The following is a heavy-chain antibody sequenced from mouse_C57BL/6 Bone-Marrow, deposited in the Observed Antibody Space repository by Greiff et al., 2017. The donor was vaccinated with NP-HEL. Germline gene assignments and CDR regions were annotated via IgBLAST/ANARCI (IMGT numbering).Heavy chain of an antibody. Sequence: EVQLQQSGGGLVQPGGSLKLSCAASGFTFSDYYMYWVRQTPEKRLEWVAYISNGGGSTYYPDTVKGRFTISRDNAKNTLYLQMSRLKSEDTAMYYCASSFHWYFDVWGTGTTVTVSS. V-gene: IGHV5-12*01. CDR1: GFTFSDYY. D-gene: IGHD2-12*01. J-gene: IGHJ1*03. CDR3: ASSFHWYFDV. CDR2: ISNGGGST.